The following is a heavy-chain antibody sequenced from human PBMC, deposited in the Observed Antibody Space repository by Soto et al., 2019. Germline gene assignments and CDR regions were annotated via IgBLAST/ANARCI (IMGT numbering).Heavy chain of an antibody. CDR3: ARGSCIFGIIHPGGRSTVF. CDR2: IYYSGST. Sequence: SETLSLTCTVSGGSISSSSYYWGWIRQPPGKGLEWIGSIYYSGSTYYNPSLKSRLTISVDTSKNQFSLKLSSVTAADTAVYYCARGSCIFGIIHPGGRSTVFCGQG. J-gene: IGHJ1*01. D-gene: IGHD3-3*01. V-gene: IGHV4-39*07. CDR1: GGSISSSSYY.